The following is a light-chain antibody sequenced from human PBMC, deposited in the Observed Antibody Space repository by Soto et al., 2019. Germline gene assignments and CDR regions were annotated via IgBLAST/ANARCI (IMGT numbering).Light chain of an antibody. J-gene: IGLJ2*01. CDR2: DVS. CDR3: SSDTSSPV. CDR1: SSDVGGYNY. Sequence: QSALTQPASVSGSPGQSITISCTGTSSDVGGYNYVSWYQQHPGKAPKLMIYDVSNRPSGVSNRFSGSKSGNTASLTISGLQAEDEADYYCSSDTSSPVFGGGTQLTVL. V-gene: IGLV2-14*01.